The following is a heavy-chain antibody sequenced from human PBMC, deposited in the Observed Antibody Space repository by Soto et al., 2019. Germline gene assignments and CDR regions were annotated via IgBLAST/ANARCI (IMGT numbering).Heavy chain of an antibody. D-gene: IGHD2-15*01. CDR3: ASPYCSGGSCYLTEYFQY. CDR2: IAYDSSKK. CDR1: GFSFSYYA. Sequence: QVQLVESGGGVVQPGRSVRLSCAASGFSFSYYAMHWVRQAPGKGLEWVAVIAYDSSKKYYADSVKGRFTISRDNSKNTLYLQMNSLRDDDTAVYYCASPYCSGGSCYLTEYFQYWGQGTLVPVSS. J-gene: IGHJ1*01. V-gene: IGHV3-30*03.